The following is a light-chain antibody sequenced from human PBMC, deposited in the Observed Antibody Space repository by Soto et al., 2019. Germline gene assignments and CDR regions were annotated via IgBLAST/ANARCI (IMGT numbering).Light chain of an antibody. CDR3: QSYDSSLSGYV. CDR2: GNS. V-gene: IGLV1-40*01. Sequence: QLVLTQPPSVSGAPGQRVTISCTGSSSNIGAGYDVHWYQQLPGTAPKLLIYGNSNRPSGVPDRFSGSKSGTSASLAITGLQAEDEAAYSCQSYDSSLSGYVFGTGTKVTVL. J-gene: IGLJ1*01. CDR1: SSNIGAGYD.